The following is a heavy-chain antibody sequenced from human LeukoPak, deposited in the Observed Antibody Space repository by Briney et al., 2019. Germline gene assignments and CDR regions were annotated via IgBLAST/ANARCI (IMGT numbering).Heavy chain of an antibody. D-gene: IGHD4-23*01. CDR2: IYYSGST. CDR3: ARHDYGGNSAFDD. J-gene: IGHJ4*02. CDR1: GGSISSSSYY. Sequence: SETLSLTCTVSGGSISSSSYYWGWIRRPPGKGLEWIGSIYYSGSTFYNPSLKSRVTISVDTSKIQFSLKLSSVTAADTALYYCARHDYGGNSAFDDWGQGTLVTVSS. V-gene: IGHV4-39*01.